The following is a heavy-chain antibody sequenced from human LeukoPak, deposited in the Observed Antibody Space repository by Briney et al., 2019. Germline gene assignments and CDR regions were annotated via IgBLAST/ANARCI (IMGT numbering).Heavy chain of an antibody. D-gene: IGHD1-1*01. CDR3: ARSTSTGTTPWDY. V-gene: IGHV4-38-2*01. J-gene: IGHJ4*02. CDR2: IYYSGST. CDR1: GFTFSSYA. Sequence: PGGSLRLSCAASGFTFSSYALNWVRQAPGKGLEWIGSIYYSGSTYYNPSLKRRVTISVDKSENQFSLKLTSVTAADTAVYYCARSTSTGTTPWDYWGQGTLVTVSS.